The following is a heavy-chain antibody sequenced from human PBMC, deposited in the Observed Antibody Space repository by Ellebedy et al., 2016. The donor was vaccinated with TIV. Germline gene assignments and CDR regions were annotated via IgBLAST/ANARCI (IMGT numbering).Heavy chain of an antibody. D-gene: IGHD6-19*01. CDR2: INPSGGST. Sequence: AASVKVSCKASGYTFTSYYMHWVRQAPGQGLEWMGIINPSGGSTSYAQKFQGRVTITRNTSISTAYMELSSLRSEDTAVYYCARGHSSGWYGDYFDYWGQGTLVTVSS. CDR3: ARGHSSGWYGDYFDY. CDR1: GYTFTSYY. J-gene: IGHJ4*02. V-gene: IGHV1-46*01.